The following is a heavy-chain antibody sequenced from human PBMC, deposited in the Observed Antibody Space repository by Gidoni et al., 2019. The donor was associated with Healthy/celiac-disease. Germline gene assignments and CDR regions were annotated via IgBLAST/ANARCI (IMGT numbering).Heavy chain of an antibody. CDR3: ARDAGGWELLYWFAY. D-gene: IGHD2-8*02. CDR1: GFTFSSYA. CDR2: ISYDGSNK. J-gene: IGHJ4*02. Sequence: QVQLVESGGGVVQPGRSLRLSCAASGFTFSSYAMHWVRQAPGKGLEWVAVISYDGSNKYYADSVKGRFTISRDNSKNTLYLQMNSLRAEDTAVYYCARDAGGWELLYWFAYWGQGTLVTVSS. V-gene: IGHV3-30*01.